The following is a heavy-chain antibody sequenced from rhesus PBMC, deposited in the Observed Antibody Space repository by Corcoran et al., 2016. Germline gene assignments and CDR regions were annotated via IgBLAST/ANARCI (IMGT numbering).Heavy chain of an antibody. CDR1: GFTFSSYW. CDR3: AKRGYCTSTTCYVPFDY. J-gene: IGHJ4*01. CDR2: INSGGGST. Sequence: EVQLVESGGGLAKPGGSLRLSCAASGFTFSSYWMNWVRQTPGKGLEWISAINSGGGSTYYADSVKGRFTISRDNSRNTLSLQMNSLRAEDTAVYYCAKRGYCTSTTCYVPFDYWGQGVLVTVSS. V-gene: IGHV3S42*01. D-gene: IGHD2-2*01.